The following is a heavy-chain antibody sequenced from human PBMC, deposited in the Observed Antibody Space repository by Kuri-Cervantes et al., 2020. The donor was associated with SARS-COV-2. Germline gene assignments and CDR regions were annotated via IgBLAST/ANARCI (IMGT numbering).Heavy chain of an antibody. CDR1: GGTLSSFA. J-gene: IGHJ6*03. Sequence: SVKVSCKASGGTLSSFAISWVRQAPGQGLEWMGGIIPIFGTANYAQKFQGRVTITTDESTSTAYMELSSLRSEDTAVYYCARAALYLRQHYYYMDVWGKGTTVTVSS. D-gene: IGHD2-2*01. CDR2: IIPIFGTA. CDR3: ARAALYLRQHYYYMDV. V-gene: IGHV1-69*05.